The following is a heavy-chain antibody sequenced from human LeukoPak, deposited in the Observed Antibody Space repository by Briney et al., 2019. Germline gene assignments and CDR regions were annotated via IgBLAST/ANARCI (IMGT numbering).Heavy chain of an antibody. D-gene: IGHD3-10*01. CDR1: GFTFSDYY. V-gene: IGHV3-11*05. J-gene: IGHJ4*02. Sequence: PGGSLRLSCAASGFTFSDYYMRWIRQAPGKGLEWVSYISSSSSYTNYADSVKGRFTISRDNAKNSLYLQMNSLRAEDTAVYYCARVPRITMVRGVIMAYYFDYWGQGTLVTVSS. CDR2: ISSSSSYT. CDR3: ARVPRITMVRGVIMAYYFDY.